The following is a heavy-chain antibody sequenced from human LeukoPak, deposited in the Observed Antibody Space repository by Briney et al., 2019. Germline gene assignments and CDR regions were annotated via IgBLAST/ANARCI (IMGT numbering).Heavy chain of an antibody. CDR3: ARGGYYYGSGSYYRYYYYYGMDV. D-gene: IGHD3-10*01. CDR1: GGSISSYY. J-gene: IGHJ6*02. Sequence: SETLSLTCTVSGGSISSYYWSWIRQPPGKGLEWIGEINHSGSTNYNPSLKSRVTISVDTSKNQFSLKLSSVTAADTAVYYCARGGYYYGSGSYYRYYYYYGMDVWGQGTTVTVSS. V-gene: IGHV4-34*01. CDR2: INHSGST.